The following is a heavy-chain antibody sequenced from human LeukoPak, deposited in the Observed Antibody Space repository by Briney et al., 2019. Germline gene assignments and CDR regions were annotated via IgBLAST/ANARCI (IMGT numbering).Heavy chain of an antibody. CDR3: ATSSITMIVVVIDYYYYGMDV. J-gene: IGHJ6*02. Sequence: SVKVSCKASGGTFSSYAISWVRQAPGQGLEWMGGIIPIFGTANYAQKFQGRVTITADESTSTAYMELSSLRSEDTAVYYCATSSITMIVVVIDYYYYGMDVWGQGTTVTVSS. D-gene: IGHD3-22*01. CDR2: IIPIFGTA. CDR1: GGTFSSYA. V-gene: IGHV1-69*13.